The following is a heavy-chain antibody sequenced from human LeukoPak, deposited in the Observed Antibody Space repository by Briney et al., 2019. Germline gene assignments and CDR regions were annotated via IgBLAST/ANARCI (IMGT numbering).Heavy chain of an antibody. CDR1: GFTFGDFA. CDR3: ARAHSVPGDWFDP. Sequence: GGSLRLSCTASGFTFGDFAMSWFRQAPGKGLEWVGSIRSEAYGGTTEYAASVKGRFTISRDDSKSIAYLQMNSLRAEDTAVYYCARAHSVPGDWFDPWGQGTLVTVSS. D-gene: IGHD5/OR15-5a*01. V-gene: IGHV3-49*03. J-gene: IGHJ5*02. CDR2: IRSEAYGGTT.